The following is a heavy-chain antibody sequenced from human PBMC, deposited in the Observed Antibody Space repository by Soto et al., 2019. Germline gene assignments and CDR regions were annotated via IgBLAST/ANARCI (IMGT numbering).Heavy chain of an antibody. CDR1: GYTLTELS. Sequence: ASVKVSFKVSGYTLTELSMHWVRQAPGKGLEWMGGFDPEDGETIYAQKFQGRVTMTEDTSTDTAYMELSSLRSEDTAVYYCATGLRVVITTTKFDYWGQGTLVTVSS. CDR3: ATGLRVVITTTKFDY. J-gene: IGHJ4*02. V-gene: IGHV1-24*01. CDR2: FDPEDGET. D-gene: IGHD3-22*01.